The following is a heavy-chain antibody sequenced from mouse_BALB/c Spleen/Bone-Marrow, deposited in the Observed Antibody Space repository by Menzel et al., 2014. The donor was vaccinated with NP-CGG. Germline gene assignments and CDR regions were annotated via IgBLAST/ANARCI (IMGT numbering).Heavy chain of an antibody. D-gene: IGHD2-14*01. CDR3: TRGGAYYRYTSFAY. V-gene: IGHV1S81*02. CDR1: GYTFTSYY. CDR2: INPSNGGT. J-gene: IGHJ3*01. Sequence: VQLQQSGAELVKPGASVKLSCKASGYTFTSYYMYWVKQRPGQGLEWIGEINPSNGGTNFNEKFKSKATPTVDKSSSTAYMQLSSLTSEDSAVYYCTRGGAYYRYTSFAYWGQGTLVTVSA.